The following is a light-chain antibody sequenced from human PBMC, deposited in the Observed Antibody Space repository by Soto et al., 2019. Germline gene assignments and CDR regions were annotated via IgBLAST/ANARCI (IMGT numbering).Light chain of an antibody. V-gene: IGLV1-44*01. CDR2: NNN. Sequence: QSVLTQPPSASGTPGQRVTISCSGGSSNIGTNAVNWYQQLPGTAPKLLIYNNNQRPSGVPDRFSGSKSGTSASLAISGLQSEDEADYYCAAWDDSLNGYVXGTGTKVTVL. J-gene: IGLJ1*01. CDR1: SSNIGTNA. CDR3: AAWDDSLNGYV.